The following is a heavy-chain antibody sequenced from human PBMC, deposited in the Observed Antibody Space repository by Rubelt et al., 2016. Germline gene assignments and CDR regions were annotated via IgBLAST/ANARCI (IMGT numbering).Heavy chain of an antibody. Sequence: QVQLVQSGAEAKKPGSSVKVSCKASGGTFSSYAISWVRQAPGQGLEWMGGIIPIFGTANYAQKFQGKLTITADKSTSTAYMELSSLRSEETAVYYCARDLVGVVITTHDAFDIWGQGTMVTVSS. V-gene: IGHV1-69*06. D-gene: IGHD3-22*01. CDR3: ARDLVGVVITTHDAFDI. J-gene: IGHJ3*02. CDR1: GGTFSSYA. CDR2: IIPIFGTA.